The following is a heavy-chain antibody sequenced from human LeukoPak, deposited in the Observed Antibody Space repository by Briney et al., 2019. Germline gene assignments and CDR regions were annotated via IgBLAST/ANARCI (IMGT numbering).Heavy chain of an antibody. V-gene: IGHV3-48*01. CDR2: ISSSSSTI. J-gene: IGHJ4*02. CDR3: ARDGCSSTSCSFDY. CDR1: GLTFSSYS. Sequence: GGSLRLSCAASGLTFSSYSMNWVRQAPGKGLEWVSYISSSSSTIYYADSVKGRFTISRDNAKNSLYLQMNSLRAEDTAVYYCARDGCSSTSCSFDYWGQGTLVTVSS. D-gene: IGHD2-2*01.